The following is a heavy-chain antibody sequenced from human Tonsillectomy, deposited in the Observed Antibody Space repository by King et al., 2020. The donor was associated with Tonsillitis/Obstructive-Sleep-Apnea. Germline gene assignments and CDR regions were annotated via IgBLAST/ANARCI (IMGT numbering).Heavy chain of an antibody. V-gene: IGHV3-13*04. Sequence: QLVRSGGGLVQPGGSLRLSCAASGFTFSSYDMHWVRQPTGKGLEWVSTISAAGDTYYPGSVKGRFTVSRENAKNSLYLQMSSLRAGDTAVYYCARGPDWNLDYWGQGTLVTVSS. D-gene: IGHD1-1*01. J-gene: IGHJ4*02. CDR2: ISAAGDT. CDR3: ARGPDWNLDY. CDR1: GFTFSSYD.